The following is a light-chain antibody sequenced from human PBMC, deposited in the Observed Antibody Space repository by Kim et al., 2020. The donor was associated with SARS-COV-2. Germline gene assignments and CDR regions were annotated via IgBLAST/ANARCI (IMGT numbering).Light chain of an antibody. CDR3: QSYDSSSHWV. Sequence: KTVPISCTGSGGSIAINYVQWYQQRPGSAPATVIYENNQRPSGVPDRFSGSIDSSSNSASLTISGLKTEDEADYYCQSYDSSSHWVFGGGTQLTVL. V-gene: IGLV6-57*02. CDR2: ENN. J-gene: IGLJ3*02. CDR1: GGSIAINY.